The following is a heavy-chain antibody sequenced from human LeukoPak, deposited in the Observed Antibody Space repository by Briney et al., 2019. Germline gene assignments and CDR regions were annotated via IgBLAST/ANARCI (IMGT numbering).Heavy chain of an antibody. V-gene: IGHV1-8*03. J-gene: IGHJ5*02. CDR2: MNPNNGNT. CDR3: ARGKTRDCTSTSCPNWIDP. CDR1: GGTFSSYA. Sequence: ASVKVSCKASGGTFSSYAISWVRQATGQGLEWMGWMNPNNGNTGYAQKFQGRVTITRNTSISTAYMELSSLRSEDTAVYYCARGKTRDCTSTSCPNWIDPWGQGTLVTVSS. D-gene: IGHD2-2*01.